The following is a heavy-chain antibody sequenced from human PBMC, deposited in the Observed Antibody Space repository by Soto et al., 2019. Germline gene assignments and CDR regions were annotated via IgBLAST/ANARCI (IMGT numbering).Heavy chain of an antibody. V-gene: IGHV5-51*01. D-gene: IGHD6-13*01. Sequence: GASLKISCKGSGYSFTSYWIGWVRQMPGKGLEWMGIIYPGDSDTRYSPSFHGQVTISADKSVSTAYLQWSSLKASDTAMYHCARRQGRAEAGTVPGFLIATTTRLSGWLDTWGKRTLVTVSS. J-gene: IGHJ5*02. CDR2: IYPGDSDT. CDR1: GYSFTSYW. CDR3: ARRQGRAEAGTVPGFLIATTTRLSGWLDT.